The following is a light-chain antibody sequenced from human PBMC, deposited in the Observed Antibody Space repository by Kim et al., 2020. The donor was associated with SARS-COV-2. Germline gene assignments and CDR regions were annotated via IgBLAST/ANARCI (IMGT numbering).Light chain of an antibody. CDR3: QTWDSGIQV. V-gene: IGLV4-69*01. J-gene: IGLJ3*02. CDR1: NSHETYA. CDR2: VNSGGGH. Sequence: QLVLTQSPSASASLGASVKLTCTLSNSHETYAIAWHQKQPDKGPRFLMKVNSGGGHSRGDGIPERFLGSSSGAERYLSISSLQSEDEAEYYCQTWDSGIQVFGGGTQLTVL.